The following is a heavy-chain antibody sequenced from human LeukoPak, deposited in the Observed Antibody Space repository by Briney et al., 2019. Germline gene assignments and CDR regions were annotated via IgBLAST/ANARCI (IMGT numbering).Heavy chain of an antibody. V-gene: IGHV3-30*02. CDR2: IRYDGSNK. J-gene: IGHJ4*02. CDR1: GFTFSSYG. D-gene: IGHD1-26*01. CDR3: AKDLSERYYPASDY. Sequence: GGSLRLSCAASGFTFSSYGMHWVRQAPGKGLEWVAFIRYDGSNKDYADSVKGRFTISRDNSKNTLYLQMNSLRAKDTAVYYCAKDLSERYYPASDYWGQGTLVTVSS.